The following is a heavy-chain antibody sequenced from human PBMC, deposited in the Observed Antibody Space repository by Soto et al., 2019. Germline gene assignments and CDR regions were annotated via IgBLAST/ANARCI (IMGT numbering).Heavy chain of an antibody. V-gene: IGHV3-23*01. CDR1: EFTFSNYA. D-gene: IGHD3-10*01. J-gene: IGHJ6*03. Sequence: GGSLRLSCAASEFTFSNYAMTWVRQAPGKGLEWVSGISGSGSNTYYTDSVKGRFTISRDNTKNMLYLQMNSLRAEDTAVYYCAKDRAPGGHYYMDFWGKGTTVTVSS. CDR3: AKDRAPGGHYYMDF. CDR2: ISGSGSNT.